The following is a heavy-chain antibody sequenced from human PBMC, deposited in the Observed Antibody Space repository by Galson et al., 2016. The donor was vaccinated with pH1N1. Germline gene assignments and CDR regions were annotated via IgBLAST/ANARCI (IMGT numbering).Heavy chain of an antibody. CDR2: IYPRDSDT. V-gene: IGHV5-51*01. J-gene: IGHJ4*02. D-gene: IGHD3-22*01. CDR1: GYTFTDYW. Sequence: QSGAEVKKSGESLKISCEASGYTFTDYWIGWVRQTPGTGLEWIGIIYPRDSDTRYRPSFHGHVTFSADESISSAYLQWGSVKAADSGIYYCAGEDPSGFYSHWGQGTLVTVSS. CDR3: AGEDPSGFYSH.